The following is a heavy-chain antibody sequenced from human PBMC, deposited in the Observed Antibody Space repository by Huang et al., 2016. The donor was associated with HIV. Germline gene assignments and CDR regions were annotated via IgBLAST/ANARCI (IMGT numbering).Heavy chain of an antibody. V-gene: IGHV3-7*01. CDR3: ATKTGAMDI. J-gene: IGHJ6*02. D-gene: IGHD1-7*01. Sequence: VESGGRLVQPGGSIRLSCVGSTFRFGAYWMSWVRKTQGKGLEWVAKIKQDESEKYYVESVKGRCNISRDNAKKILCLQMDNGRVEDTATYYCATKTGAMDIWGQGTAVTVS. CDR2: IKQDESEK. CDR1: TFRFGAYW.